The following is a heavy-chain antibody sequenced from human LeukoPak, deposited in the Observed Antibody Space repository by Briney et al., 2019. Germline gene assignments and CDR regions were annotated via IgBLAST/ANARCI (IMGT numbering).Heavy chain of an antibody. V-gene: IGHV1-18*01. D-gene: IGHD5-18*01. J-gene: IGHJ6*02. CDR3: ARDRGETAMPTWGYYYYGMDV. CDR2: ISAYNGNT. Sequence: ASVKVPCKASGYTFTSYGISWVRQAPGQGLEWMGWISAYNGNTNYAQKLQGRVTMTTDTSTSTAYMELRSLRSDDTAVCYCARDRGETAMPTWGYYYYGMDVWGQGTAVTVSS. CDR1: GYTFTSYG.